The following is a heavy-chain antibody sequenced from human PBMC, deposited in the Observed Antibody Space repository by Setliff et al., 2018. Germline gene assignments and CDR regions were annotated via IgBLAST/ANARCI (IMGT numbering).Heavy chain of an antibody. Sequence: SVKVSCKASGGTFSSYAIRWVRQAPGQGLEWMGGVIPILGIANYAQKFQGRVTITTGESTSTAYMELSSLRAEDTAVYYCVNAEEVVAPWGQGTLVTVSS. D-gene: IGHD2-15*01. J-gene: IGHJ4*02. CDR3: VNAEEVVAP. CDR1: GGTFSSYA. CDR2: VIPILGIA. V-gene: IGHV1-69*10.